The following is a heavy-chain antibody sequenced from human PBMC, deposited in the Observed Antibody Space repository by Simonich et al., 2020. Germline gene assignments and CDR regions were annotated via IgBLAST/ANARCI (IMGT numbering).Heavy chain of an antibody. J-gene: IGHJ4*02. Sequence: QVQLVQSGAEVKKPGASVKVSCKASGYTFTSYDINWLRQATGQGLEWMGWMNPNSGHTGYAQKFQGRVTITRNTSISTAYMELSSLRSGDTAVYYCARGRGGMSRGYVDYWGQGTLVTVSS. D-gene: IGHD2-15*01. CDR2: MNPNSGHT. CDR1: GYTFTSYD. V-gene: IGHV1-8*03. CDR3: ARGRGGMSRGYVDY.